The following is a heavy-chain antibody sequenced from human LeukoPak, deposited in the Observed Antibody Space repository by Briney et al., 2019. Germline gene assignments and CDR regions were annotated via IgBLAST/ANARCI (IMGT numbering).Heavy chain of an antibody. CDR2: ISAYNCNK. CDR1: GYTFTSYG. D-gene: IGHD3-10*01. V-gene: IGHV1-18*01. CDR3: ARATGRVVRGITWRYFDF. Sequence: ASVTVSFKASGYTFTSYGMSWVRQAPGQGLEWMGWISAYNCNKNYAEKVQGRVTMSTDTSTSTAYMELRSLRSDDTAVYYCARATGRVVRGITWRYFDFWGQGTLVTVSS. J-gene: IGHJ4*02.